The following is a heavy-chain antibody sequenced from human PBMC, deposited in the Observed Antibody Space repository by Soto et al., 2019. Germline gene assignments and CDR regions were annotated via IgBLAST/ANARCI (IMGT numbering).Heavy chain of an antibody. CDR1: ADTFNSYS. CDR3: ARSLDGTTVTNWFDP. D-gene: IGHD4-17*01. CDR2: ITPVFGTA. J-gene: IGHJ5*02. Sequence: QVQLVQSGAEVKKPGSSVKVSCRASADTFNSYSLSWLRQAPGQRLEWMGGITPVFGTADYAQSFEDRLTITADDSTSTVYMELSSLRSDDTAVYYCARSLDGTTVTNWFDPWGQGALVTVSS. V-gene: IGHV1-69*01.